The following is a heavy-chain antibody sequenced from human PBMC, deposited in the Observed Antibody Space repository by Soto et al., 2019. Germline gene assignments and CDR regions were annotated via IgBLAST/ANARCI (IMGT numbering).Heavy chain of an antibody. Sequence: PGGSLRLSCAASGFTFSSYGMHWVRQAPGKGLEWVAVIWYDGSNKYYADSVKGRFTISRDNSKNTLYLQMNSLRAEDTAVYYRARVRGVKPIDAFNIWGQGKMFTVS. CDR3: ARVRGVKPIDAFNI. V-gene: IGHV3-33*01. D-gene: IGHD3-10*01. CDR2: IWYDGSNK. CDR1: GFTFSSYG. J-gene: IGHJ3*02.